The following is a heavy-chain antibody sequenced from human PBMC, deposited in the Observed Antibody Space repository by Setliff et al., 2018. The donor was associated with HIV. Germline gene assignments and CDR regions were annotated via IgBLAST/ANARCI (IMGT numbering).Heavy chain of an antibody. CDR1: GFTFSSYD. D-gene: IGHD3-16*01. CDR3: AREIRTVYTGGHYFYGIDV. J-gene: IGHJ6*02. CDR2: IGTGGDT. Sequence: GESLKISCEASGFTFSSYDFHWVRQAAGKGLEWVSAIGTGGDTYYVDSVKGRFTISRENARNSLYLQMNSLRAGDTAAYYCAREIRTVYTGGHYFYGIDVWGQGTAVTVSS. V-gene: IGHV3-13*01.